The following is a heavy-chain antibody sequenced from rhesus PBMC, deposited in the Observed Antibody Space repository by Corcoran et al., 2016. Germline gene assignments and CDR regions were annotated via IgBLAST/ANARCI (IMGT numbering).Heavy chain of an antibody. J-gene: IGHJ4*01. CDR1: GGSISSSY. V-gene: IGHV4-169*02. CDR2: IYGSGSST. D-gene: IGHD4-23*01. Sequence: QVQLQESGPGLVKPSETLSVTCAVSGGSISSSYWSWIRQAPGKGLEWIGYIYGSGSSTNYNPSLKSLVTLSVDTSKNQLSLKLSSVTAADTAVYYCASDRRRIQFGYWGQGVLVTVSS. CDR3: ASDRRRIQFGY.